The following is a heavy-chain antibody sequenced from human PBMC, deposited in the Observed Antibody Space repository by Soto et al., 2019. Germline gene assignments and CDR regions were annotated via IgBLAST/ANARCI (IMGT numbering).Heavy chain of an antibody. CDR2: IIPIFGTA. D-gene: IGHD5-18*01. CDR3: ARNYGTAMVYYYYGMDV. CDR1: GGTFSSYA. Sequence: QVQLVQSGAEVKKPGSSVKVSCKASGGTFSSYAISWVRQAPGQGLEWMGGIIPIFGTANYAQKFQDRVTLTADESTSTAYMELSSLRSEDTAVYYCARNYGTAMVYYYYGMDVWGQGTTVTVSS. V-gene: IGHV1-69*12. J-gene: IGHJ6*02.